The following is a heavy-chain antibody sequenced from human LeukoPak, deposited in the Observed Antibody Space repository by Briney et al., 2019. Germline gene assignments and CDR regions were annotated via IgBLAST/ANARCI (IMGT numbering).Heavy chain of an antibody. CDR1: GFTFSSYA. Sequence: GGSLRLSCAASGFTFSSYAVHWVRQAPGKGLEYVSAISSNGSSTYYANSVKGRFTISRDNSKNTLYLQMGSLRAGDMAVYYYARGKLDYGDYYYYYGMDVWGQGTTVTVSS. J-gene: IGHJ6*02. CDR2: ISSNGSST. CDR3: ARGKLDYGDYYYYYGMDV. D-gene: IGHD4-17*01. V-gene: IGHV3-64*01.